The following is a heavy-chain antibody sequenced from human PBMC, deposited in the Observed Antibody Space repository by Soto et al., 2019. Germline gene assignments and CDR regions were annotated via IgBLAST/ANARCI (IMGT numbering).Heavy chain of an antibody. CDR2: ISGDGSAT. J-gene: IGHJ3*01. D-gene: IGHD5-12*01. CDR3: ATTRPYDKNDYHRDGFDG. V-gene: IGHV3-23*01. CDR1: GFRFWTYS. Sequence: EVKLLESGGGLVQPGESLRLSCAASGFRFWTYSMSWVRQAPGKGLEWVSGISGDGSATSYADSLKGRFTVSRDNSKGTLLLLTNSLGLEDTAVYSCATTRPYDKNDYHRDGFDGWGPGTAVT.